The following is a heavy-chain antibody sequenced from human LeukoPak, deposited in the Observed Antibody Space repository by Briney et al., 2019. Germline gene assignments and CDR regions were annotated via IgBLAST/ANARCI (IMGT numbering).Heavy chain of an antibody. Sequence: SQTLSLTCTVSGGSISSGSYYWSWIRQPAGKGLEWIGRIYTSGSTNYNPSLKSRVTISVDTSKNQFSLKLSSVTAADTAVYYCARGATGYSYGPPFDYWGQGTLVTVSS. D-gene: IGHD5-18*01. CDR2: IYTSGST. J-gene: IGHJ4*02. CDR3: ARGATGYSYGPPFDY. CDR1: GGSISSGSYY. V-gene: IGHV4-61*02.